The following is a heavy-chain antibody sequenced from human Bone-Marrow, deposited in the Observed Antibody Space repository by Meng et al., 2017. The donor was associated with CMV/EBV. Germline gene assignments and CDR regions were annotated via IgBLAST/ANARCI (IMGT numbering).Heavy chain of an antibody. J-gene: IGHJ4*02. V-gene: IGHV4-59*01. CDR1: GFTFSDYY. D-gene: IGHD1-26*01. CDR3: ARLKWEPSTYYFDY. CDR2: IYYSGST. Sequence: GSLRLSCAASGFTFSDYYMSWIRQAPGKGLEWIGYIYYSGSTNYNPSLKSRVTISVDTSKNQFSLKLSSVTAADTAVYYCARLKWEPSTYYFDYWGQGTLVTVSS.